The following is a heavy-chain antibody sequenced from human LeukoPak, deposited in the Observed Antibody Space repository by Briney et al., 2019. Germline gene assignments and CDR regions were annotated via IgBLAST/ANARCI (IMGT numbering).Heavy chain of an antibody. D-gene: IGHD2-15*01. CDR1: GYTFTGYY. Sequence: GASVKVSCKASGYTFTGYYMHWVRQAPGQGLEWMGWINPNSGGTNYAQKFQGWVTMTRDTSISTAYMELGRLRSDDTAVYYCAREPLQGYCSGGSCPRPLFDYWGQGTLVTVSS. J-gene: IGHJ4*02. CDR3: AREPLQGYCSGGSCPRPLFDY. CDR2: INPNSGGT. V-gene: IGHV1-2*04.